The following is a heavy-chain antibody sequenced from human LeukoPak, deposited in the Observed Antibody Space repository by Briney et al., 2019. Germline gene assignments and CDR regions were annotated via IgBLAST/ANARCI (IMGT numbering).Heavy chain of an antibody. J-gene: IGHJ5*02. D-gene: IGHD1-14*01. Sequence: ASVKVSCKASAYAFTNYAISWVRQAPGQGLEWMGVINPSGDGTNYPQRFQGRVTLTRDTSTSTVYMELSSLRSEDTAIYYCAKETPNTGWFDPWGQGTLVTVSS. V-gene: IGHV1-46*01. CDR1: AYAFTNYA. CDR3: AKETPNTGWFDP. CDR2: INPSGDGT.